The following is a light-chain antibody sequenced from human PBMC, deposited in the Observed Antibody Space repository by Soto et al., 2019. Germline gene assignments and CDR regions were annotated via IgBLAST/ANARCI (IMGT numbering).Light chain of an antibody. V-gene: IGKV1-9*01. J-gene: IGKJ3*01. CDR3: QQLNIYPLT. CDR1: QGISSY. Sequence: IQLTQSPSSLSASVGDRGIMTCRASQGISSYLAWYQQKPGKAPTLLIYAASTLETGVPSRFSGSGSGTDFPLTSSNLRPEDFATYYCQQLNIYPLTFGPGTKVDIK. CDR2: AAS.